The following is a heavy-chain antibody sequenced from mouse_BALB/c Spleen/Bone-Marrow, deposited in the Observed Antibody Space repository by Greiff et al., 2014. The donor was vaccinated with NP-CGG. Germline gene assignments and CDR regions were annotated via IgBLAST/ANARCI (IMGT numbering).Heavy chain of an antibody. J-gene: IGHJ1*01. CDR1: GYTFTDYW. CDR2: IDTSDSYT. CDR3: ARDYYGRGWYFDV. V-gene: IGHV1-69*01. D-gene: IGHD1-1*01. Sequence: QVHVKQSGAELVMPGASVKMSCKASGYTFTDYWMHWGKQRPGQGLEWIGGIDTSDSYTSYNQKFKGKATSTVDESSSTAYMQLSSLTSEDSAVYYCARDYYGRGWYFDVWGAGTTVTVSS.